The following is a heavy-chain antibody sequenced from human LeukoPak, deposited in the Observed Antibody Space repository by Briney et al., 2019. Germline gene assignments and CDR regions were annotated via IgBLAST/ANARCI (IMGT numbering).Heavy chain of an antibody. J-gene: IGHJ1*01. CDR2: ISDNGANT. V-gene: IGHV3-23*01. Sequence: GGSLRLSCAASGFTFRSYGMSWVRQAPGKGLEWVSIISDNGANTYYADSVRGRFTISRDNSQNTLHLQMNSLRAEDTAVYYCAKGGEQVTWNFPNWGQGTLVTVSS. D-gene: IGHD1-7*01. CDR1: GFTFRSYG. CDR3: AKGGEQVTWNFPN.